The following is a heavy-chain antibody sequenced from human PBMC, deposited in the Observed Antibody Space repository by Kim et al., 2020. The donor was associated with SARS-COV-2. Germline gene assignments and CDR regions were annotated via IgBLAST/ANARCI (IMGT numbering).Heavy chain of an antibody. D-gene: IGHD6-19*01. CDR1: GYTFTSYG. J-gene: IGHJ3*02. Sequence: ASVKVSCKASGYTFTSYGISWVRQAPGQGLEWMGWISAYNGNTNYAQKLQGRVTMTTDTSTSTAYMELRSLRSDDTAVYYCARDYRRLRYSSGWYSPGSDAFDIWGQGTMVTVSS. CDR2: ISAYNGNT. CDR3: ARDYRRLRYSSGWYSPGSDAFDI. V-gene: IGHV1-18*04.